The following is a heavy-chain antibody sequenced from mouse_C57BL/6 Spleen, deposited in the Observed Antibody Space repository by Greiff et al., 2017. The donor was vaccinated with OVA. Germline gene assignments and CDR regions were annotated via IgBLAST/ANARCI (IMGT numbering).Heavy chain of an antibody. CDR3: TRSYDSYSVFFDY. CDR1: GYTFTDYE. V-gene: IGHV1-15*01. CDR2: IDPETGGT. J-gene: IGHJ2*01. D-gene: IGHD2-3*01. Sequence: VQLQQSGAELVRPGASVTLSCKASGYTFTDYEMHWVKQTPVHGLEWIGAIDPETGGTAYNQKFKGKAILTADKSSSTAYMELRSLTSEDSAVYYCTRSYDSYSVFFDYWGQGTTLTVSS.